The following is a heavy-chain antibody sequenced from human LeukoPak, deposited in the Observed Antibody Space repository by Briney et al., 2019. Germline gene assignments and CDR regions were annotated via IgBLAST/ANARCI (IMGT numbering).Heavy chain of an antibody. CDR3: ARDTMYCSTTSCLYYMDV. CDR2: IYTSGST. Sequence: SETLSLTCTVSGGSISSYYWSWIRQPAGKGLEWIGRIYTSGSTNYNPSLKSRVTMSVDTSKNQFSLKLSSVTAADTAVYYCARDTMYCSTTSCLYYMDVWGKGTTVTVSS. CDR1: GGSISSYY. J-gene: IGHJ6*03. D-gene: IGHD2-2*01. V-gene: IGHV4-4*07.